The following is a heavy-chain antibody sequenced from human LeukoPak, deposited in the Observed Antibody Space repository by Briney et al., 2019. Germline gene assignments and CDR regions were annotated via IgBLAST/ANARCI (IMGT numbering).Heavy chain of an antibody. J-gene: IGHJ6*03. CDR2: ISGSGGST. D-gene: IGHD3-3*01. Sequence: GGSLRLSCAASGFTFSSYAMSWVRQAPGKGLEWVSAISGSGGSTYYADSVKGRFTISRDNSKNTLYLQMNSLRAEDTAVYYCAKDLNVWSGYWDYYVDVWGKGNTVTVSS. V-gene: IGHV3-23*01. CDR1: GFTFSSYA. CDR3: AKDLNVWSGYWDYYVDV.